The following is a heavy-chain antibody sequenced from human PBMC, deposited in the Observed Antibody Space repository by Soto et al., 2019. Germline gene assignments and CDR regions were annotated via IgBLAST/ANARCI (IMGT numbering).Heavy chain of an antibody. Sequence: QVQLKESGPGLVNPSQTLSLTCSVSGGPVNSDAYYWSWIRQQPGKGLEWIGYIYYNGKTYYNPHLKSRVTISLATYKNQFSLSLTSVTPADTAIYYCARYCYTPDCPFDYWGQGTLVTVSS. J-gene: IGHJ4*02. D-gene: IGHD3-16*02. CDR3: ARYCYTPDCPFDY. V-gene: IGHV4-31*03. CDR2: IYYNGKT. CDR1: GGPVNSDAYY.